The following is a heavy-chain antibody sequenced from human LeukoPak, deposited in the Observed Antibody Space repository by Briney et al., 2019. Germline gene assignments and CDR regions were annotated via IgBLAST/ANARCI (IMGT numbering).Heavy chain of an antibody. CDR2: ISTYIGKS. Sequence: ASVTVSCKASGCTFHNYCISWLGQAPGQGREWMGWISTYIGKSNYAQKFQGRVTMTTDTSTSTAYMELRSLRSDDTAVYYCARAPLVEAAAVYVDKLFDPWGQGTPVTVSS. V-gene: IGHV1-18*01. D-gene: IGHD6-25*01. CDR3: ARAPLVEAAAVYVDKLFDP. CDR1: GCTFHNYC. J-gene: IGHJ5*02.